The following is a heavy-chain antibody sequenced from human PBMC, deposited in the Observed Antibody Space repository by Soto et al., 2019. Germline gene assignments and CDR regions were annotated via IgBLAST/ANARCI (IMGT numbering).Heavy chain of an antibody. CDR3: ARLKRAPHREKFDY. Sequence: GESLKIPCKGSGYRFTSYWIGWVRQMPGKGLEWMGIIYPGDSDTRYSPSFQGQVTISADKSISTAYLQWSSLKASDTAMYYCARLKRAPHREKFDYWGQGTLVTVSS. D-gene: IGHD1-1*01. CDR1: GYRFTSYW. V-gene: IGHV5-51*01. CDR2: IYPGDSDT. J-gene: IGHJ4*02.